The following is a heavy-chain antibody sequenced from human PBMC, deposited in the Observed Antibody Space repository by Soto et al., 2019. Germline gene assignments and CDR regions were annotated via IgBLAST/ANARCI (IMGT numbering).Heavy chain of an antibody. V-gene: IGHV1-24*01. J-gene: IGHJ6*02. CDR2: FDPEDGET. D-gene: IGHD4-17*01. CDR1: GYTLTELS. Sequence: QVQLVQSGAEVKKPGASVKVSCKVSGYTLTELSMHWVRQAPGKGLEWMGGFDPEDGETIYAQKFQGRVTMTEDTTTDTAYMELSSLRSEDTAVNYCATPGRSVYGDYPYGMDVWGQGTTVTVSS. CDR3: ATPGRSVYGDYPYGMDV.